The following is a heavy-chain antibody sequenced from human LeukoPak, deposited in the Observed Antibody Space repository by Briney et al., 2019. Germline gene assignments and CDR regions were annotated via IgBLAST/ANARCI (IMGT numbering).Heavy chain of an antibody. CDR3: ARCSGGSCYSAEY. V-gene: IGHV4-38-2*02. D-gene: IGHD2-15*01. J-gene: IGHJ4*02. CDR2: IYHSGST. Sequence: SETLSLTCTVSGYSISSGYYWGWIRQPPRKGLEWIGSIYHSGSTYYNPSLKSRVTISVDTSKNQFSLKLSSVTAADTAVYYCARCSGGSCYSAEYWGQGTLVTVSS. CDR1: GYSISSGYY.